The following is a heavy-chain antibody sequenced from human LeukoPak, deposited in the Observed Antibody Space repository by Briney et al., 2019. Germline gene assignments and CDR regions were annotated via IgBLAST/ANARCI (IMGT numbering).Heavy chain of an antibody. Sequence: SETLSLTCTVSGGSISSYYWSWIRQPPGKGLEWIGYIYTSGSTNYNTSLKSRVTISVDTSKNQFSLKLSSVTAADTAVYYCARLSRYSSSWYEVNYYYYYYMDVWGKGTTVTVSS. D-gene: IGHD6-13*01. CDR3: ARLSRYSSSWYEVNYYYYYYMDV. V-gene: IGHV4-4*09. CDR2: IYTSGST. J-gene: IGHJ6*03. CDR1: GGSISSYY.